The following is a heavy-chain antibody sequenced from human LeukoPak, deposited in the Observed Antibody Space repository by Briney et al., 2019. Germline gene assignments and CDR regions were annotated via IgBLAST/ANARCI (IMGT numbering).Heavy chain of an antibody. CDR2: ISSSSTYI. CDR3: ARVWSPPYTSSWPYYFDY. Sequence: GGSLRLSCAASGFTVSSNYMSWVRQAPGKGLEWVSSISSSSTYIYYVDSVKGRFTISRDNAKNSLSLQMNSLRAEDTAVYYCARVWSPPYTSSWPYYFDYWGQGILVTVSS. D-gene: IGHD6-13*01. V-gene: IGHV3-21*01. CDR1: GFTVSSNY. J-gene: IGHJ4*02.